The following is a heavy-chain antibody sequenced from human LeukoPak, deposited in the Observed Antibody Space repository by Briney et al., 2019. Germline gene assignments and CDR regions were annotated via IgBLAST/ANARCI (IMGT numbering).Heavy chain of an antibody. J-gene: IGHJ4*02. Sequence: KPSETLSLTCTVSGGPISSSNNYWGWVRQPPGKGLEWIGSMPYSGSTYSNPSLKSRVTISVDTSKNQFSLKLSSVTAADTAVYYCTGYKVGTFGHSWGQGTLVTVSS. V-gene: IGHV4-39*01. CDR1: GGPISSSNNY. CDR3: TGYKVGTFGHS. D-gene: IGHD5-12*01. CDR2: MPYSGST.